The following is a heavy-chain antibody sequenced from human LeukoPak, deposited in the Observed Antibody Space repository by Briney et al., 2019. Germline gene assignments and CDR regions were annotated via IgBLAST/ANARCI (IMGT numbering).Heavy chain of an antibody. CDR1: GGSISSSSYY. J-gene: IGHJ6*02. Sequence: SETLSLTCTVSGGSISSSSYYWRWIRQPPGKGLEWIGSIYYSGSTYYNPSLKSRVTISVDTSKNQFSLKLSSVTAADTAVYYCARLTDCSSTSCYYYYYGMDVWGQGTTVTDSS. CDR2: IYYSGST. D-gene: IGHD2-2*01. CDR3: ARLTDCSSTSCYYYYYGMDV. V-gene: IGHV4-39*01.